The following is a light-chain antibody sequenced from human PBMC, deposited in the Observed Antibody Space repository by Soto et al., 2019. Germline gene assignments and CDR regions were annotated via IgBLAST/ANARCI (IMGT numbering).Light chain of an antibody. Sequence: QSALTQPASVSGSPGQSITISCTGTSSDVGGYNYVSWYQQHPGKAPKLMIYEVSNRPSGVSNRFSGSKSDNTASLTISGLQAEDEADYYCSSYSSSGARYVFGTGTKLTVL. CDR1: SSDVGGYNY. V-gene: IGLV2-14*01. CDR3: SSYSSSGARYV. CDR2: EVS. J-gene: IGLJ1*01.